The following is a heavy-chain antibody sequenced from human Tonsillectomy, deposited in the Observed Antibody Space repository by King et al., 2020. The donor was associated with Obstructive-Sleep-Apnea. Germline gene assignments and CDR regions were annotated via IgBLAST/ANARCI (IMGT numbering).Heavy chain of an antibody. CDR2: MHPKSGNT. J-gene: IGHJ2*01. V-gene: IGHV1-8*01. CDR3: ARGTRPLDL. D-gene: IGHD6-6*01. Sequence: QLVQSGAEVKKPGASVKVSCKASGYTFTNYDINWVRQATGQGLEWMGWMHPKSGNTAYAQRFQGRVTMTRNTSISTAYMELSSLRSEDTALYYCARGTRPLDLWGRGTLVTVSS. CDR1: GYTFTNYD.